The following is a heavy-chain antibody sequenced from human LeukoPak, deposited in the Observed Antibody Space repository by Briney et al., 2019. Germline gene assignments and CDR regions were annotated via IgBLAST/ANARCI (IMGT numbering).Heavy chain of an antibody. J-gene: IGHJ4*02. CDR1: GFAFSSYG. V-gene: IGHV3-23*01. D-gene: IGHD6-13*01. CDR2: ISGSGGIT. Sequence: GGSLRLSCAASGFAFSSYGMHWVRQAPGKGLEWVSVISGSGGITYYEDSVKGRFTISRDNSKNTLYLQMNSLRADDTAIYYCAKDAAAAGSAYYFEYWGQGTLVTVSS. CDR3: AKDAAAAGSAYYFEY.